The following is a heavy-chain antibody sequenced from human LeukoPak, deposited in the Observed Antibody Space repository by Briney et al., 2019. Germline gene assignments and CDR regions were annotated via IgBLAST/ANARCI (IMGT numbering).Heavy chain of an antibody. J-gene: IGHJ4*02. V-gene: IGHV4-59*08. CDR3: ARLPMSSGSYYFDY. Sequence: PSETLSLTCTVSGGSISSYYWSWIRQPPGRGLEWIGCIYYSGSTNYNPSLKSRVTISVDTSKNQFSLKLSSVTAADTAVYYCARLPMSSGSYYFDYWGQGTLVTVSS. CDR2: IYYSGST. D-gene: IGHD3-10*01. CDR1: GGSISSYY.